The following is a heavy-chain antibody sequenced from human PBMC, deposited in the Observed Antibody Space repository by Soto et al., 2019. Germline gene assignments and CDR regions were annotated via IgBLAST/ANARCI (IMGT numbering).Heavy chain of an antibody. CDR2: INPSGGST. CDR1: GYTFTSYY. J-gene: IGHJ5*02. D-gene: IGHD2-15*01. V-gene: IGHV1-46*01. Sequence: QVQLVQSGAEVKKPGASVKVSCKASGYTFTSYYMHWVRQAPGQGLEWMGIINPSGGSTSYAQKCQGRVPMTRDTATSTVYMELSSLRSEDTAVYYCARGVENNWNDHWGQGTLVTVSS. CDR3: ARGVENNWNDH.